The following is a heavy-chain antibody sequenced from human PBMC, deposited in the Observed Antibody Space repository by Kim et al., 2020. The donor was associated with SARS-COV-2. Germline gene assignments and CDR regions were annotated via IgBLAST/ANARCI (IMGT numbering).Heavy chain of an antibody. D-gene: IGHD6-19*01. CDR3: ARPFYYSSGWRVFDY. J-gene: IGHJ4*02. CDR2: INHSGST. Sequence: SETLSLTCAVYGGSFSGYYWSWIRQPPGKGLEWIGEINHSGSTNYNPSLKSRVTISVDTSKNQFSLKLSSVTAADTAVYYCARPFYYSSGWRVFDYWGQGTLVTVSS. CDR1: GGSFSGYY. V-gene: IGHV4-34*01.